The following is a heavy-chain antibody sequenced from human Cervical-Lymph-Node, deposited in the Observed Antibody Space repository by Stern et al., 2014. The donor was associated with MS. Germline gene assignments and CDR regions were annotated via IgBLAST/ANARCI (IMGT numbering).Heavy chain of an antibody. CDR2: INTYNRNT. Sequence: VQLVESGAEVKKPGASVKVSCKASGYIFTSYGISWVRQAPGQGLEWMGWINTYNRNTTYAQKRQGRVTLTTDTSTRTAYMELRSLRSDDTAVYYCAISDYPYYYYSMDVWGQGTTVTVSS. CDR3: AISDYPYYYYSMDV. J-gene: IGHJ6*02. D-gene: IGHD4-17*01. V-gene: IGHV1-18*01. CDR1: GYIFTSYG.